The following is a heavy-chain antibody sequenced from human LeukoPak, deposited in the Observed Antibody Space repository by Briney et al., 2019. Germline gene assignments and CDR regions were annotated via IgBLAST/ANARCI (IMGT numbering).Heavy chain of an antibody. CDR2: INTDGTST. Sequence: PGGSLRLSCAVCGFTFSRYWMHWVRQAAGKGLAWVSRINTDGTSTSYADSVKGRFTISRANAKNTLYLQMNSLRAEDTAVYYCARVPRQLGVDYWGQGTLVTVSS. D-gene: IGHD6-6*01. CDR1: GFTFSRYW. J-gene: IGHJ4*02. V-gene: IGHV3-74*01. CDR3: ARVPRQLGVDY.